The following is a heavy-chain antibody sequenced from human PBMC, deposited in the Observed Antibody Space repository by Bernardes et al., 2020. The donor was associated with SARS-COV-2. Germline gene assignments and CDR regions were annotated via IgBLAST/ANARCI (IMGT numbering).Heavy chain of an antibody. CDR3: ARDVRGGTLDY. CDR1: GSSVSSGGYY. Sequence: SETLSLTCTVSGSSVSSGGYYWSWLRPPPGKGLEWVGFIYYNGNTNYNPSLKSRVTISVDTSKNQLSLKLTSVTAADTAVYYCARDVRGGTLDYWGQGTPVTVSS. J-gene: IGHJ4*02. CDR2: IYYNGNT. D-gene: IGHD2-15*01. V-gene: IGHV4-61*08.